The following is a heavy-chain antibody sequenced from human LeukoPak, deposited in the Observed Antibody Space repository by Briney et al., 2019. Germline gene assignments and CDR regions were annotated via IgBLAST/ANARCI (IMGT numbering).Heavy chain of an antibody. CDR3: ARGQYCSGGSCYAFDY. D-gene: IGHD2-15*01. CDR1: GYTFTGYY. Sequence: ASVKVSCKASGYTFTGYYMHWVRQAPGQGLEWMGWINPNSGGTNYAQKFQGRVTMTRDTSISTAYMELSRLRSDDTAVYYCARGQYCSGGSCYAFDYWGQGTLVTVSS. CDR2: INPNSGGT. V-gene: IGHV1-2*02. J-gene: IGHJ4*02.